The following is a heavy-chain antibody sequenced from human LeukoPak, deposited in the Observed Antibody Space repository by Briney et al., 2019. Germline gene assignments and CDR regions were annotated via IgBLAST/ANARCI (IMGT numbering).Heavy chain of an antibody. CDR1: GVTVDSNF. CDR3: ASSRNYFFYGVDV. V-gene: IGHV3-53*05. Sequence: GGSLRLSCAASGVTVDSNFMSWVRQGPGKGLEWVSVIYRGGRTYYADSVKGRFTISTDSSENTLYLQMNSLRAEDTAVYFCASSRNYFFYGVDVWGQGTTVTVSS. CDR2: IYRGGRT. J-gene: IGHJ6*02.